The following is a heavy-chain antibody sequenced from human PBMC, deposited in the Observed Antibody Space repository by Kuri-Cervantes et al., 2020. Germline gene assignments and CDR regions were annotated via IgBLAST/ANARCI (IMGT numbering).Heavy chain of an antibody. Sequence: GESLKISCAASGITFSKVWKSWVRQAPGKGLEWVGHIKSKADGGTTNYAGSVKGRFTISRDDSKNTLYLQMNSLKTEDTAVYYCTTDKELYYDFWSGYYRTFDYWGQGTLVTVSS. J-gene: IGHJ4*02. CDR1: GITFSKVW. V-gene: IGHV3-15*01. CDR3: TTDKELYYDFWSGYYRTFDY. CDR2: IKSKADGGTT. D-gene: IGHD3-3*01.